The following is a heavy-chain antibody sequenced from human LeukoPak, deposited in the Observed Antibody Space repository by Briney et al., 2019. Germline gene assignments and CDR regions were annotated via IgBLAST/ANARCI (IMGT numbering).Heavy chain of an antibody. D-gene: IGHD4-11*01. CDR2: IKQDGSEK. Sequence: GGSLRLSSAASGFTFTSYWMSWARQAPGKGRGWGANIKQDGSEKNYVDSVKGRFTISRDNAKNSLYLQMNSLRAEDTAAYYCARGIAQTTLNAFDIWGQGTEVIVSS. J-gene: IGHJ3*02. V-gene: IGHV3-7*01. CDR1: GFTFTSYW. CDR3: ARGIAQTTLNAFDI.